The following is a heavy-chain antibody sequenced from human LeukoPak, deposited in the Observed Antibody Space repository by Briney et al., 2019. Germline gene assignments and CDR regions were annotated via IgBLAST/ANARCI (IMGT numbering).Heavy chain of an antibody. V-gene: IGHV4-39*07. CDR1: GVSISRSSYY. D-gene: IGHD3-10*01. Sequence: PSETLSLTCNVSGVSISRSSYYWGWIRQPPGKGLEWIGSIYSSGSTYYNPSLKSRVTISVDTSKNQFSLKLSSVTAADAAVYYCASSEGGIWFGELCWFDPWGQGTLVTVSS. J-gene: IGHJ5*02. CDR3: ASSEGGIWFGELCWFDP. CDR2: IYSSGST.